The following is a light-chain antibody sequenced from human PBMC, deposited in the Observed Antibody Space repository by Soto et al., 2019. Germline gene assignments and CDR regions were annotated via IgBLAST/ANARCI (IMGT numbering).Light chain of an antibody. V-gene: IGLV2-14*01. J-gene: IGLJ1*01. Sequence: QSALTQPASVSGSPGQSITFSCTGTSSDVGGYNYVSWYQQHPGKAPKLIIFEVSYRPSGISNRFSASKSGDTASLTISGLQADDEADYYCCSYTDSRTHIFGSGTKVTVL. CDR1: SSDVGGYNY. CDR2: EVS. CDR3: CSYTDSRTHI.